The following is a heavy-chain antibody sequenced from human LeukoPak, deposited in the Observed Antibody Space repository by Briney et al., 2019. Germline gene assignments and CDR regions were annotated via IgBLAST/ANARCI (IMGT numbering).Heavy chain of an antibody. J-gene: IGHJ4*02. Sequence: ASVKVSCKASGYTFTSYAMHWVRQAPGQRLEWMGWINAGNGNTKYSQKFQGRVTITRDTSANTSYMELTGLRSEDTAVYYCARVGAPIAVLPDAIRGSFDYWGQGTLVTVSS. V-gene: IGHV1-3*01. CDR2: INAGNGNT. CDR3: ARVGAPIAVLPDAIRGSFDY. D-gene: IGHD2-2*02. CDR1: GYTFTSYA.